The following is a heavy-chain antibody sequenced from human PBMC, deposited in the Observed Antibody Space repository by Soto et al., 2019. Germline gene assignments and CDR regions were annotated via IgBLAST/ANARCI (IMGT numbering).Heavy chain of an antibody. V-gene: IGHV4-34*01. CDR1: GGSFSGYY. Sequence: QVQLQQWGAGLLKPSETLSLTCAVYGGSFSGYYWSWIRQPPGKGLEWIGEINHSGSTNYNPSLKSRVTISVHTSKNQFSLKLSSVTAADTAVYYCARYSRVGRGAARSYYYYGMDVWGQGTTVTVSS. CDR2: INHSGST. CDR3: ARYSRVGRGAARSYYYYGMDV. D-gene: IGHD6-6*01. J-gene: IGHJ6*02.